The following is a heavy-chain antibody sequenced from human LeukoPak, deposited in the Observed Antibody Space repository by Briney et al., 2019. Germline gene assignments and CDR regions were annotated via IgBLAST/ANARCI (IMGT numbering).Heavy chain of an antibody. J-gene: IGHJ3*02. V-gene: IGHV4-59*12. CDR1: GGSISSYY. Sequence: SETLSLTCTVSGGSISSYYWSWIRQPPGKGLEWIGYIYYSGSHNYNPSLKSRVTMSVDTSNNHFSLKLYSVTAADTAVYYCARGPYYDSTKTSAFDIWGQGTMVTVSS. CDR2: IYYSGSH. D-gene: IGHD3-22*01. CDR3: ARGPYYDSTKTSAFDI.